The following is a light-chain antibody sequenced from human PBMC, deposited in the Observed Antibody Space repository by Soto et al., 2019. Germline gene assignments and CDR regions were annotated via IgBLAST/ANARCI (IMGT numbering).Light chain of an antibody. CDR2: WAS. CDR1: QSVLYSSNNKNY. Sequence: IVMTQTQDSLAVSLGDRITINCNTRQSVLYSSNNKNYLAWCQQKPGQPPKLVISWASTRESGVPDRFSGSGSGTDFTLTISSLQAEDVAVYYCQQYYNTPLTFGGGTKVDIK. J-gene: IGKJ4*01. CDR3: QQYYNTPLT. V-gene: IGKV4-1*01.